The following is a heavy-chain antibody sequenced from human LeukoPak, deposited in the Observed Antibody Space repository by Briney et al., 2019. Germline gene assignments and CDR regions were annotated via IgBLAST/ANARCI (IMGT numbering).Heavy chain of an antibody. V-gene: IGHV3-23*01. Sequence: GGSLRLSCAASGFTFSSTYAMHRVRQAPGKGLEWVSTISGSGGNTYYADSVKGRFTISRDNSKTTLYLQMISLRAEDTALYYCARGSIVGAWYFDYWGQGSLVTVSS. CDR3: ARGSIVGAWYFDY. J-gene: IGHJ4*02. CDR1: GFTFSSTYA. D-gene: IGHD1-26*01. CDR2: ISGSGGNT.